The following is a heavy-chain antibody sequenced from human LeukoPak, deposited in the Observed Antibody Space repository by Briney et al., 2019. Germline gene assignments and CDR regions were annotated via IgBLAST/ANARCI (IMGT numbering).Heavy chain of an antibody. J-gene: IGHJ5*02. CDR2: IYYSGST. D-gene: IGHD4-17*01. CDR1: GGFISNYY. V-gene: IGHV4-59*01. CDR3: ARGTVTTWFDP. Sequence: SETLTLTCTVSGGFISNYYWSWIRQPPGKGLEWIGFIYYSGSTNYNPSLKSRITISVDTSKNQFSLKLSSVTAADRAVYYCARGTVTTWFDPWGQGTLVTVSS.